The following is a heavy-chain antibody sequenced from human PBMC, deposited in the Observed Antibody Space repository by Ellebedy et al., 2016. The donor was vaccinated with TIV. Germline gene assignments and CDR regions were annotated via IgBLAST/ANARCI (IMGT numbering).Heavy chain of an antibody. D-gene: IGHD1-1*01. CDR3: ATYSMGRLDY. J-gene: IGHJ4*02. CDR1: GGSVTSYD. V-gene: IGHV4-59*08. Sequence: MPSETLSLTCSVSGGSVTSYDWSWIRQPPGKGMEWFGYFYHTGGTNYSPSLKSRVIMSVDTSKNQFSLKLSSVTAADTAVYYCATYSMGRLDYWGQGTLVTVSS. CDR2: FYHTGGT.